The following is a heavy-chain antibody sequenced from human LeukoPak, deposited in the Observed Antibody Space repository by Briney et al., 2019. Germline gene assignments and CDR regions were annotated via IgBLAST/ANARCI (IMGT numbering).Heavy chain of an antibody. J-gene: IGHJ3*02. D-gene: IGHD4-11*01. V-gene: IGHV1-69*13. CDR2: IIPIFGTA. CDR1: GYTFNSYG. CDR3: ARGRADDYILGDAFDI. Sequence: ASVKVSCKASGYTFNSYGISWVRQAPGQGLEWMGGIIPIFGTANYAQKFQGRVTITADESTSTAYMELSSLRSEDTAVYYCARGRADDYILGDAFDIWGQGTMVTVSS.